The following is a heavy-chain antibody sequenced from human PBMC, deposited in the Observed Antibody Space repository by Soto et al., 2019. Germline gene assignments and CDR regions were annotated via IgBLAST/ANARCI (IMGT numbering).Heavy chain of an antibody. Sequence: GGSMRLSCAAAGVYFRSYLMTWVRPAPGKGLEWVANIKEDGSEKYYVDSVKGRFTISRDNAENSLSLQMSSLRVEDTAVYYCARGIPAAGTALWDYWGQGTLVTVSS. V-gene: IGHV3-7*05. CDR1: GVYFRSYL. CDR2: IKEDGSEK. J-gene: IGHJ4*02. D-gene: IGHD6-25*01. CDR3: ARGIPAAGTALWDY.